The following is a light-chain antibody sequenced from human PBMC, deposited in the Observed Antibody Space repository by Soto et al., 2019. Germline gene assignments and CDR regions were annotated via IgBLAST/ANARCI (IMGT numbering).Light chain of an antibody. V-gene: IGKV3-15*01. CDR3: QQYNFWPPLT. CDR2: EAS. J-gene: IGKJ4*01. CDR1: QSVNSN. Sequence: EIVMTQSPATLSVSPGERATLSCRASQSVNSNLAWYRQKPGQAPRLLISEASTRAPGVPARFSGSGSGTEFTLTISSLQSEDSGIYYCQQYNFWPPLTFGGGTKVEIK.